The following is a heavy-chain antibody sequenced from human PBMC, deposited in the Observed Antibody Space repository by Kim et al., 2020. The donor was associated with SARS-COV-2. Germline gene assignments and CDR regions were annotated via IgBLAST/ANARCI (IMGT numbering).Heavy chain of an antibody. J-gene: IGHJ3*02. CDR1: GYTFTSYD. CDR2: MNPNSGNT. CDR3: ARVLFYYYGSGSYYKLGTSAFDI. V-gene: IGHV1-8*01. Sequence: ASVKVSCKASGYTFTSYDINWVRQATGQGLEWMGWMNPNSGNTGYAQKFQGRVTMTRNTSISTAYMELSSLRSEDTAVYYCARVLFYYYGSGSYYKLGTSAFDIWGQGTMVTVSS. D-gene: IGHD3-10*01.